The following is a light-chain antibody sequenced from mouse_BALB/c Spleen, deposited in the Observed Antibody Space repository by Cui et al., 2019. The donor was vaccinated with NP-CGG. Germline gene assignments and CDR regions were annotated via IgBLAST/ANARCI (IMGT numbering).Light chain of an antibody. Sequence: QALVPHESVHTTSPGETVTLTCRSNTGAVTTSNYANWVQEKPDHLFTGLIGGTNNRVPGVPARFSGSLIGDKAALTITGAQTEDEAIYFCALWYSNHWVFGGGTKLTVL. J-gene: IGLJ1*01. CDR3: ALWYSNHWV. CDR1: TGAVTTSNY. CDR2: GTN. V-gene: IGLV1*01.